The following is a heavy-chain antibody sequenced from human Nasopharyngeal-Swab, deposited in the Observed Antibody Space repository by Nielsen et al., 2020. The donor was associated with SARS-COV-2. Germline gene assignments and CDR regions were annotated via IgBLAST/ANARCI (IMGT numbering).Heavy chain of an antibody. D-gene: IGHD6-19*01. CDR1: GFTFGIYA. V-gene: IGHV3-23*01. Sequence: GESLKISCAASGFTFGIYAMSWVRQAPGKGLEGVSSISGSGGSTYYADSVKGRFTISRDNSKNTLYLQMSSLRAEDTAVYYCVKPGYSSGWYRRGFYFDYWGQGILVAVSS. CDR2: ISGSGGST. J-gene: IGHJ4*02. CDR3: VKPGYSSGWYRRGFYFDY.